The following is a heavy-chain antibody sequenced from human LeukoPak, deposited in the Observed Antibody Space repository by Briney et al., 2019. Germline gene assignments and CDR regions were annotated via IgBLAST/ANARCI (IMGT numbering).Heavy chain of an antibody. CDR1: GFTFSSYE. CDR3: ASATDSSGYSGFDY. CDR2: ISSSGTTI. D-gene: IGHD3-22*01. Sequence: QAGGSLRLSCAASGFTFSSYEMNWVRQAPGKGLEWVSYISSSGTTIYYADSVKGRFTISRDNSKSALYLQMNSLRAEDTAVYYCASATDSSGYSGFDYWGQGTLVTVSS. J-gene: IGHJ4*02. V-gene: IGHV3-48*03.